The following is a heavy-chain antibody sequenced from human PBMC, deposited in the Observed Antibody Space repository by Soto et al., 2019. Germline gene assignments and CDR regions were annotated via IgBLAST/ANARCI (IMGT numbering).Heavy chain of an antibody. V-gene: IGHV3-30*18. D-gene: IGHD6-13*01. CDR3: AKDRSSSWYYFEN. CDR2: ISSDGSEK. J-gene: IGHJ4*02. Sequence: QVQLVESGGGVVQPGRSLRLSCAASGFTFSADGMHWVRQAPGKGLEWVAVISSDGSEKFYAASVKGRFTISRDNSKETLYLQMNNLRAEDTAVYYCAKDRSSSWYYFENWGQGTLVTVSS. CDR1: GFTFSADG.